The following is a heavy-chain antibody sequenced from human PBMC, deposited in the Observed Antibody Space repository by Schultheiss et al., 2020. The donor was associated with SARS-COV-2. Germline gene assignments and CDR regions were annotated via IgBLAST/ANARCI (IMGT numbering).Heavy chain of an antibody. D-gene: IGHD6-13*01. Sequence: GESLKISCKGSGYSFTSYWIGWVRQMPGKGLEWMGIIYPGDSDTRYSPSFQGQVTISADKSISTAYLQWSSLKASDTAMYYCARAVGSSSWGSYYYYYGMDVWGQGTTVTVSS. CDR3: ARAVGSSSWGSYYYYYGMDV. V-gene: IGHV5-51*01. J-gene: IGHJ6*02. CDR2: IYPGDSDT. CDR1: GYSFTSYW.